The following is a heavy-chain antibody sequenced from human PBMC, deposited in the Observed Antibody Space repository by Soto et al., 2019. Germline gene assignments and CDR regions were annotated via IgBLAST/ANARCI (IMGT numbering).Heavy chain of an antibody. J-gene: IGHJ6*02. V-gene: IGHV3-21*01. CDR3: ARLNSYYYGMDV. CDR1: GFTFSSYS. CDR2: ISSSSSYI. Sequence: EVQLVESGGGLVKPGGSLRLSCAASGFTFSSYSMNWVRQAPGKGLEWVSSISSSSSYIYYADSVKGRFTISRDNAKKSLYLQMNSLRAEDTAVYYCARLNSYYYGMDVWGQGTTVTVSS.